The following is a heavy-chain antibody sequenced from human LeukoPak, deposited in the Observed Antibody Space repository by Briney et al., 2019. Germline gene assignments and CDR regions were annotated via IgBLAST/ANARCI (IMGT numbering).Heavy chain of an antibody. Sequence: GESLRPSCAASRFTFSSYSLNWVRQAPGKGLEWVSYISSGGSTIYYADSVKGRFTISRDNARNSLYLQMDSLRDEDTAVYYCARDGYGDYLFDYWGQGTLVTVSS. D-gene: IGHD4-17*01. CDR2: ISSGGSTI. V-gene: IGHV3-48*02. CDR1: RFTFSSYS. J-gene: IGHJ4*02. CDR3: ARDGYGDYLFDY.